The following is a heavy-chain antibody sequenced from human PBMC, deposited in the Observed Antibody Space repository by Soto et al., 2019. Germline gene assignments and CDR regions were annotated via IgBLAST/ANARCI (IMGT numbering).Heavy chain of an antibody. Sequence: GGSLRLSCTASGFTFGDYAMSWFRQAPGKGLEWVGFIRSKAYSGTAEYAASVKGRFTMSRDDSKNIAYLQMNSLKTEDTAVYYCSRDRSGITMIRGVADHWGQGTLVTVSS. D-gene: IGHD3-10*01. CDR2: IRSKAYSGTA. J-gene: IGHJ4*02. CDR3: SRDRSGITMIRGVADH. V-gene: IGHV3-49*03. CDR1: GFTFGDYA.